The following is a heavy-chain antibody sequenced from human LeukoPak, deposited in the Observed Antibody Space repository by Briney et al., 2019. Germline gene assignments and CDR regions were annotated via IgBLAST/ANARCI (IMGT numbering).Heavy chain of an antibody. D-gene: IGHD3-16*02. CDR1: GFTFGDYA. J-gene: IGHJ6*03. V-gene: IGHV3-49*04. Sequence: GGSLRLSCTASGFTFGDYAMSWVRQAPGKGLEGVGFIRSKAYGGTTEYAASVKGRFTISRDDSKSIAYLQMNSLKTEDTAVYYCTKKSDYVWGSYRYYYYYMDVWGKGTTVTVSS. CDR3: TKKSDYVWGSYRYYYYYMDV. CDR2: IRSKAYGGTT.